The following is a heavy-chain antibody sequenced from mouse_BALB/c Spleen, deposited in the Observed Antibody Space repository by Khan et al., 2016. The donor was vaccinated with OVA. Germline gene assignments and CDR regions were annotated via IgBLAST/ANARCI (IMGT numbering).Heavy chain of an antibody. CDR1: GYTFSSYW. D-gene: IGHD1-1*01. CDR2: ILPGSGRN. Sequence: QVQLKESGAELMKPGASVKISCKATGYTFSSYWIEWVKQRPGHGLEWIGEILPGSGRNNYNEKFKGKATFTADTSSNIAYMQLSNLTSDDSAVYYCARGNYYGSSSWFGYWGQGTLVTVSA. J-gene: IGHJ3*01. V-gene: IGHV1-9*01. CDR3: ARGNYYGSSSWFGY.